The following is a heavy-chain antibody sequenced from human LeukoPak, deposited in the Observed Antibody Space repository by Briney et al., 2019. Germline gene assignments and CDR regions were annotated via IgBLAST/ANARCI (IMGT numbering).Heavy chain of an antibody. CDR1: GGSISSSSCY. D-gene: IGHD3-3*01. Sequence: SETLSLTCTVSGGSISSSSCYWGWIRQPPGKGLEWIGSIYYSGSTYYNPSLKSRVTISVDTSKNQFSLKLSSVTAADTAVYYCARQGYYDFWSGQHDYWGQGTLVTVSS. CDR2: IYYSGST. J-gene: IGHJ4*02. V-gene: IGHV4-39*01. CDR3: ARQGYYDFWSGQHDY.